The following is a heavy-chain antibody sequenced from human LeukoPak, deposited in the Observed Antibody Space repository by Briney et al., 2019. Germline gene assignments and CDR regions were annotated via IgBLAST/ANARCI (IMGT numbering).Heavy chain of an antibody. CDR2: ISGSGEYT. Sequence: GRTLGLSCAASGFIFSTYSMSWVRQAPGKGRECVSSISGSGEYTYYAGSVKGRCTISRDNSTSTLYLQMNSLRAEDTAIYYWAKDRPNDYESNGHDYGRDGDYWGQGTLVTVSS. V-gene: IGHV3-23*01. J-gene: IGHJ4*02. CDR3: AKDRPNDYESNGHDYGRDGDY. CDR1: GFIFSTYS. D-gene: IGHD4-17*01.